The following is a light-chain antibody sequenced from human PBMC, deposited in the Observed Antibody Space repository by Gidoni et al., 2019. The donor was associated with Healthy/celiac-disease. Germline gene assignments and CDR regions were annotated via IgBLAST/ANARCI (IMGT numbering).Light chain of an antibody. Sequence: DIKMTQSPSSLSASVGDRVTITCRASQSISSYLNWYQQKPGKAPKLLIYAAFSLQSGVPSRFSGSGSGTDFTLTISSLQPEDFATYYCQQSYSTPRGTFGGGTKVEIK. V-gene: IGKV1-39*01. J-gene: IGKJ4*01. CDR2: AAF. CDR1: QSISSY. CDR3: QQSYSTPRGT.